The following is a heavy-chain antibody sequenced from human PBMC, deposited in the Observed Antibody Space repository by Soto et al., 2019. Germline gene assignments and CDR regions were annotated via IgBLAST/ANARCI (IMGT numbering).Heavy chain of an antibody. V-gene: IGHV4-34*01. CDR1: GEYFSGYY. Sequence: SETLSLTCAVYGEYFSGYYWSWIRQPPGKGLEWIGEINHRGNTKYNPSPKSRVTVSVDTSKNQFSLKLSSVTAADMAVYYCARVPGLRFLEWLSKTRPYYYGMDVWGQGTTVTVSS. CDR2: INHRGNT. D-gene: IGHD3-3*01. J-gene: IGHJ6*02. CDR3: ARVPGLRFLEWLSKTRPYYYGMDV.